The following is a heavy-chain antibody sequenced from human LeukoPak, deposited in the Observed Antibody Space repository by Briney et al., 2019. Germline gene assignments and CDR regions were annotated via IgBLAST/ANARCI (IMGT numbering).Heavy chain of an antibody. J-gene: IGHJ4*02. V-gene: IGHV1-46*01. CDR1: GYTFTGYY. Sequence: ASVKVSCKASGYTFTGYYMHWVRQAPGQGPEWVGIINPSGDSTSYAQKFQGRVTMTRDTSTSTVYMELSSLRSEDTAVYYCASVLYCGADCYSGRYFFDYWGQGTLVTVSS. CDR3: ASVLYCGADCYSGRYFFDY. D-gene: IGHD2-21*02. CDR2: INPSGDST.